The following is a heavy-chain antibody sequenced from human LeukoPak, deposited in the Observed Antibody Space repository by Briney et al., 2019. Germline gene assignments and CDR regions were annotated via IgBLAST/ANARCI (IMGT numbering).Heavy chain of an antibody. CDR2: INPDGRDT. CDR3: ATWGDTTAEYFQR. CDR1: GFTFNSCW. D-gene: IGHD2-21*02. V-gene: IGHV3-7*01. J-gene: IGHJ1*01. Sequence: QPGGPLRLSCVVSGFTFNSCWMNWVRQAPGKGLEWVAHINPDGRDTYYVDSVKGRFTISRDNAQNSMYLQMNSLRVEDTAVYYCATWGDTTAEYFQRWGQGTLVTVSS.